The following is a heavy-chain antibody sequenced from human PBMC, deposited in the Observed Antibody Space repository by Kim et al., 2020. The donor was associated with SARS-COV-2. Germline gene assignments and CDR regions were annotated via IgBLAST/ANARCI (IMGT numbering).Heavy chain of an antibody. CDR1: GGSISSSSYY. J-gene: IGHJ6*02. CDR2: IYYSGST. Sequence: SETLSLTCTVSGGSISSSSYYWGWIRQPPGKGLGWIGSIYYSGSTYYNPSLKSRVTISVDTSKNQFSLKLSSVTAADTAVYYCARQFSRVRGVSYYYYYGMDVWGQGTTVTVSS. V-gene: IGHV4-39*01. D-gene: IGHD3-10*01. CDR3: ARQFSRVRGVSYYYYYGMDV.